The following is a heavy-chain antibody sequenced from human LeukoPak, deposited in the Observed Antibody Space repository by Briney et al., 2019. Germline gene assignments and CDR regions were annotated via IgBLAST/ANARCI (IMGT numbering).Heavy chain of an antibody. CDR2: ISGSGGRT. CDR1: GFSFKTYD. J-gene: IGHJ4*02. Sequence: PGGSLRLSCAASGFSFKTYDMSWVRQAPGKGLEWVSNISGSGGRTNYADSVKGRFTISRDNSKNTLYLQMNSLRAEDTAIYYCAKGPGKLVVVVSTFDYWGQGTLVTVSA. CDR3: AKGPGKLVVVVSTFDY. V-gene: IGHV3-23*01. D-gene: IGHD2-21*01.